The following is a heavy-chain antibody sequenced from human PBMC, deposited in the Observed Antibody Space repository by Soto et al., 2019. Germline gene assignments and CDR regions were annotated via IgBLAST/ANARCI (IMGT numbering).Heavy chain of an antibody. CDR3: ASSLAAAGNWFDP. D-gene: IGHD6-13*01. V-gene: IGHV3-9*01. CDR2: ISWNSGSI. Sequence: SLRLSCAASGFTFDAYAMHWVRQAPGKGLEWFSGISWNSGSIGYADSVKGRFTISRDNAKNSLYLQMNSLRAEDTALYYCASSLAAAGNWFDPWGQGTLVTVSS. J-gene: IGHJ5*02. CDR1: GFTFDAYA.